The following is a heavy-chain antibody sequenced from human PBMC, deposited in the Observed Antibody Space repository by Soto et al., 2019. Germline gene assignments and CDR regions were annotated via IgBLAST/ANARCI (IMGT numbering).Heavy chain of an antibody. D-gene: IGHD3-10*01. CDR1: GGTFSSYA. V-gene: IGHV1-69*13. Sequence: GASVKVSCKASGGTFSSYAISWVRQAPGQGLEWMGGIIPIFGTANYAQKFQGRVTITADESTSTAYMELSSLRSEDTAVYYCARDSRVPKGINYYYYGMDVWGQGTTVTVSS. CDR3: ARDSRVPKGINYYYYGMDV. J-gene: IGHJ6*02. CDR2: IIPIFGTA.